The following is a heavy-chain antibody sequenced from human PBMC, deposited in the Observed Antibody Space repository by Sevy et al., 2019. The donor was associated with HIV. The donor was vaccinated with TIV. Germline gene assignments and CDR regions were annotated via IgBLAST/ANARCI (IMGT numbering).Heavy chain of an antibody. V-gene: IGHV3-23*01. CDR2: IWGDADYT. Sequence: GGSLRLSCVTSGFTFSSYAMSWVRQTPGKGLEWVASIWGDADYTYYADSVKGRFTISRDNSKNTLYLQMNGLRDEDTAVYYCAKAVYEHSYSDSWGQGTLVTVSS. CDR1: GFTFSSYA. D-gene: IGHD3-10*01. J-gene: IGHJ4*02. CDR3: AKAVYEHSYSDS.